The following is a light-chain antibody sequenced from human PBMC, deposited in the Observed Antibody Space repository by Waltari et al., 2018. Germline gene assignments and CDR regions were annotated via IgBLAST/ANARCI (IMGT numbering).Light chain of an antibody. J-gene: IGLJ2*01. V-gene: IGLV2-14*03. CDR3: SSYSTSSSLIL. CDR1: SSDVGGHDY. CDR2: DVN. Sequence: QSALSQPASVSGSPGQSITISCTGASSDVGGHDYVSWYQQHPGKAPKLIIRDVNNRPSGVSNRFSGSKSGNPASLTISGLQAEDEADYYCSSYSTSSSLILFGEGTKVTVL.